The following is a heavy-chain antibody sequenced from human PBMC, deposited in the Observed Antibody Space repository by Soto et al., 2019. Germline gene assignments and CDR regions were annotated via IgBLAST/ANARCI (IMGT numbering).Heavy chain of an antibody. J-gene: IGHJ4*02. CDR2: INAGNGNT. Sequence: QVQLVQSGAEEKKPGASVKVSCKASGYTFTSYAMHWVRQAPGQRLEWMGWINAGNGNTKYSQKFQGRVTITRDTSASTAYMELSGLRSEDTAVYYCAGDPDYGDYGTSPADDYWGQGTLVTVSS. CDR3: AGDPDYGDYGTSPADDY. V-gene: IGHV1-3*05. D-gene: IGHD4-17*01. CDR1: GYTFTSYA.